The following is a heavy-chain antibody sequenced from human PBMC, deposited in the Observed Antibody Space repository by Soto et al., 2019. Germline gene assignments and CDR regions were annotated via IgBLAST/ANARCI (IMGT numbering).Heavy chain of an antibody. J-gene: IGHJ3*02. V-gene: IGHV4-34*01. Sequence: SETLSLTCAVYGESFSGHYWTWIRQPPGKGLEWIGEINHGGSSTYNPSLKSRVAMSVDTSKNQVSLRLTSVTAADTAVYYCARGRYCSTTTRIRVFDIWGQGNMVTVAS. CDR1: GESFSGHY. CDR3: ARGRYCSTTTRIRVFDI. D-gene: IGHD2-2*01. CDR2: INHGGSS.